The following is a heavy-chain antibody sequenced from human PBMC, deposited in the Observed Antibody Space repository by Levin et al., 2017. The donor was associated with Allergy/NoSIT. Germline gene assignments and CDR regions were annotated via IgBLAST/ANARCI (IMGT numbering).Heavy chain of an antibody. CDR2: IYFSGST. CDR3: ARHTSALYWNGTLYFSYMDV. CDR1: GDSISSYY. D-gene: IGHD1-1*01. V-gene: IGHV4-59*08. J-gene: IGHJ6*03. Sequence: KPSETLSLTCSVSGDSISSYYWSWIRQPPGKALEWIGYIYFSGSTNYNPSLKSRVSISVDRSENQFSLRLSSVTVADTAVYYCARHTSALYWNGTLYFSYMDVWGKGTTVTVSS.